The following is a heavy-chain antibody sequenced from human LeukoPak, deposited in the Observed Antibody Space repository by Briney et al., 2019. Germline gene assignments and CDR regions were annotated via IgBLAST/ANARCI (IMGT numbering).Heavy chain of an antibody. D-gene: IGHD3-9*01. CDR2: SNPNSGGT. CDR3: ARAVTDYDILTGYYLNAFDI. V-gene: IGHV1-2*02. J-gene: IGHJ3*02. Sequence: GASVKVSCKASGYTFTGYYMHWVRQAPGQGLEWMGGSNPNSGGTNYAQKFQGRVTMTRDTSISTAYMELSRLRSDDTAVYYCARAVTDYDILTGYYLNAFDIWGQGTMVTVSS. CDR1: GYTFTGYY.